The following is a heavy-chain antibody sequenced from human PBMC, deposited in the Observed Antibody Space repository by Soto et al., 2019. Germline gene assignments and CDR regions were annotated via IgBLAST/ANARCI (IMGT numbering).Heavy chain of an antibody. CDR1: GGSISSYY. D-gene: IGHD2-2*01. CDR2: IYYSGST. V-gene: IGHV4-59*01. Sequence: DTLSLTCTVSGGSISSYYWSWIRQPPGKGLEWIGYIYYSGSTNYNPSLKSRVTISVDTSKNQFSLKLSSVTAADTAVYYCARDGLYSSSGYYYYYVMDFCGQGTTVTVSS. J-gene: IGHJ6*02. CDR3: ARDGLYSSSGYYYYYVMDF.